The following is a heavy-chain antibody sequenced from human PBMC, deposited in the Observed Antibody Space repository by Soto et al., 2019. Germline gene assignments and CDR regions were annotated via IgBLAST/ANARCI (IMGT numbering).Heavy chain of an antibody. Sequence: SETLSLTSTFSGFSIGSSICYLGWIRQPPGKGLEWIGSIYYSGSTYYNPSLKSRVTISVDTSKNQFSLKLSSVTAADTAVYYCATGNYYYYGMDVWGQGTTVTVSS. CDR3: ATGNYYYYGMDV. CDR1: GFSIGSSICY. CDR2: IYYSGST. V-gene: IGHV4-39*01. J-gene: IGHJ6*02.